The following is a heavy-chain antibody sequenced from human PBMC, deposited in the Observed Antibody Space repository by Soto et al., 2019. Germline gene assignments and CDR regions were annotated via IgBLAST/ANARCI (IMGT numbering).Heavy chain of an antibody. Sequence: ASVKVSCKASGYTFTSYDINWVRQATGQGLEWMGWMNPNSGNTGYAQKFQGRVTMTRNTSISTAYMELSSLRSEDTAVYYCARGRRDILTGYPNKALYYFDYWGQGTLVTVSS. V-gene: IGHV1-8*01. CDR2: MNPNSGNT. CDR1: GYTFTSYD. D-gene: IGHD3-9*01. J-gene: IGHJ4*02. CDR3: ARGRRDILTGYPNKALYYFDY.